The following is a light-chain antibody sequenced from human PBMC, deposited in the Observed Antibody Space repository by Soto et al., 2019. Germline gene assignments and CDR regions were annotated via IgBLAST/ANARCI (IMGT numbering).Light chain of an antibody. CDR3: QQYNNWPSWT. CDR1: QSVNTN. Sequence: EIVLTQSPGTLSLSPGERATLSCRASQSVNTNFAWYQQRPGQAPRLLIYGASTRATGIPARFSGSGSGTEFTLTISSLQYEDFAVYYCQQYNNWPSWTFGQGTKVDIK. V-gene: IGKV3-15*01. J-gene: IGKJ1*01. CDR2: GAS.